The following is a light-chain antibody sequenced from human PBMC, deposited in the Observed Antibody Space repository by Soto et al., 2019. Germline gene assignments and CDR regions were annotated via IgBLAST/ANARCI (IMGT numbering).Light chain of an antibody. CDR2: GVS. J-gene: IGLJ3*02. CDR3: CSYIRGDTWV. V-gene: IGLV2-14*01. Sequence: QPVLTQPASVSGSPGQSITISCTGTNNDVGGYNFVSWYQQHPGKAPRLMIYGVSDRPSGVSYRFSGSKSGNTASLTISGLQAEDEADYYCCSYIRGDTWVFGGGTKLTVL. CDR1: NNDVGGYNF.